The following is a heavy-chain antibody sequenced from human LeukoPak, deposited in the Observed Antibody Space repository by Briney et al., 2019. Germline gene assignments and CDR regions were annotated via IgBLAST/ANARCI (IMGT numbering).Heavy chain of an antibody. CDR3: AGSQYTLGYCSSTSCYAGGDAFDI. CDR2: IYYSGSN. V-gene: IGHV4-59*01. CDR1: GGSISSYY. Sequence: SETLSLTCTVSGGSISSYYRSWIRQPPGKGLEWIGYIYYSGSNNYNPSLKSRVTISVDTSKNQFSLKLISVTAAETAVYYCAGSQYTLGYCSSTSCYAGGDAFDIWGQGTMVTVSS. D-gene: IGHD2-2*01. J-gene: IGHJ3*02.